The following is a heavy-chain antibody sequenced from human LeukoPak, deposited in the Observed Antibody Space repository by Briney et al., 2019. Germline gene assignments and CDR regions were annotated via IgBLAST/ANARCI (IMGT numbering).Heavy chain of an antibody. J-gene: IGHJ4*02. V-gene: IGHV5-51*01. CDR2: IHPGDSDT. CDR3: ARSGYSYGPLDY. Sequence: GESLKISCQASGCSFSSFWIGWVRQMPGKGLEWMGIIHPGDSDTRYSPSFQGQVTISADKSLSTAYLQWSSLKPSDTAMYYCARSGYSYGPLDYWGQGTLVTVSS. D-gene: IGHD5-18*01. CDR1: GCSFSSFW.